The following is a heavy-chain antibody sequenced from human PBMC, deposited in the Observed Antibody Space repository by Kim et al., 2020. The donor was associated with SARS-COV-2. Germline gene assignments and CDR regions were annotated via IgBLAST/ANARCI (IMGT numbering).Heavy chain of an antibody. CDR3: ARRGEGSYPGAFDI. Sequence: GGSLRLSCEASGFTFSGSAMHWVRQASGKGLEWVGRIRSKANSYATGYAASVKGKFTISRDDSKNTAYLQMNSLKTEDTAVYYCARRGEGSYPGAFDIWGQGTMVTVSS. J-gene: IGHJ3*02. CDR1: GFTFSGSA. D-gene: IGHD1-26*01. CDR2: IRSKANSYAT. V-gene: IGHV3-73*01.